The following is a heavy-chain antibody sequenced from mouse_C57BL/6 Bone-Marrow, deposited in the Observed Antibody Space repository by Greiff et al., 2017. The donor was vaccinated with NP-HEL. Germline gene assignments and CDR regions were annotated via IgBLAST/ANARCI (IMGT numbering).Heavy chain of an antibody. Sequence: EVNVVESGGDLVKPGGSLKLSCAASGFTFSSYGMSWVRQTPDKRLEWVATISSGGSYTYYPDSVKGRFTISSDNAKNTLYLQMSSLKSEDTAMYYCARHNSYGLPCAMDYWGQGTSVTVSS. CDR2: ISSGGSYT. CDR3: ARHNSYGLPCAMDY. CDR1: GFTFSSYG. V-gene: IGHV5-6*01. D-gene: IGHD3-3*01. J-gene: IGHJ4*01.